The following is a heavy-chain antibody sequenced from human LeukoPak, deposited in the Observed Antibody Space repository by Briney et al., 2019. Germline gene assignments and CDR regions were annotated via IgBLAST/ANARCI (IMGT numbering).Heavy chain of an antibody. Sequence: SETLSLTCTVSGGSISSDYWSWIRQSPGKGLEWIGYIYYSRSTNYNPSFESRVTMSKDTSKSQVSLKLSSVTAADTAVYYCARPWQYYYYGMDVWGQGITVTVSS. J-gene: IGHJ6*02. D-gene: IGHD5-24*01. CDR1: GGSISSDY. V-gene: IGHV4-59*08. CDR3: ARPWQYYYYGMDV. CDR2: IYYSRST.